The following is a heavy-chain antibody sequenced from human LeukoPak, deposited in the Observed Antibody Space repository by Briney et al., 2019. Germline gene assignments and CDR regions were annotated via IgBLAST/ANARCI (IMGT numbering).Heavy chain of an antibody. CDR2: ISSSSSYT. V-gene: IGHV3-11*05. CDR3: ARVPRITMVRGVIMAYYFDY. CDR1: GFTFSDYY. D-gene: IGHD3-10*01. Sequence: PGGSLRLSCAASGFTFSDYYMSWIRQAPGKGLERVSYISSSSSYTNYADSVKGRFTISRDNAKNPLYLQMNSLRAEDAAVYYCARVPRITMVRGVIMAYYFDYWGQGTLVTVSS. J-gene: IGHJ4*02.